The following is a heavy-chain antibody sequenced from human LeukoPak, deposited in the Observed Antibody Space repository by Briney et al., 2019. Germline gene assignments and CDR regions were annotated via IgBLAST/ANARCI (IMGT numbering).Heavy chain of an antibody. Sequence: GGSLRLSCAASGFIVSSSYMGWVRQAPGKGLEWVSYIYSDGRTFYADSVKGRFTTSRDSSKNTLDFQMNSPRAEDTAVYYCARARNNYDSSGFSALDYWGQGTLVTVSS. V-gene: IGHV3-53*01. D-gene: IGHD3-22*01. CDR3: ARARNNYDSSGFSALDY. CDR2: IYSDGRT. J-gene: IGHJ4*02. CDR1: GFIVSSSY.